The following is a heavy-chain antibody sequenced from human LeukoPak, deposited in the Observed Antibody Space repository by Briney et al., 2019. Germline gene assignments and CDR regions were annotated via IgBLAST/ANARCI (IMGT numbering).Heavy chain of an antibody. J-gene: IGHJ4*02. D-gene: IGHD6-19*01. V-gene: IGHV3-30-3*01. CDR3: ARDQGIAVAGTDY. Sequence: GGSLRLSCAASGFTFSSYAMHWVRQAPGKGLEWVAVISYDGSNKYYADSVKGRFTISRDNSKNTLYLQMNSLRAEDTAVYYCARDQGIAVAGTDYWGQGTLVTVSS. CDR1: GFTFSSYA. CDR2: ISYDGSNK.